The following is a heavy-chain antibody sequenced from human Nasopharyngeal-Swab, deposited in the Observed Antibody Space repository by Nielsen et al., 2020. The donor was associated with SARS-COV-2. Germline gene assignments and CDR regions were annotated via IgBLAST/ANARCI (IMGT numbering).Heavy chain of an antibody. J-gene: IGHJ6*02. CDR2: IDPSDSYT. CDR1: GYSFTSYW. Sequence: GASLKISCKGSGYSFTSYWISWVRQMPGEGLEWVGRIDPSDSYTNYRTSFRGHVTISADKSISTAYLQWSSLKASDTAMYYCARPADYYGMDVWGQGTTVTVSS. CDR3: ARPADYYGMDV. V-gene: IGHV5-10-1*01.